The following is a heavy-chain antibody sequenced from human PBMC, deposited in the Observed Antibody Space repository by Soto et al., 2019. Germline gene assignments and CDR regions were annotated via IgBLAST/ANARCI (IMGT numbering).Heavy chain of an antibody. J-gene: IGHJ5*02. V-gene: IGHV4-59*01. Sequence: SETLSLTCTASGGSISSYYWSWIRQPPGKGLEWIGYIYYSGSTNYNPSLKSRVTISVDTSKNQFSLKLSSVTAADTAVYYCARAGYYYDSSGQSGWFAPWGKETLFLVSS. CDR1: GGSISSYY. CDR3: ARAGYYYDSSGQSGWFAP. CDR2: IYYSGST. D-gene: IGHD3-22*01.